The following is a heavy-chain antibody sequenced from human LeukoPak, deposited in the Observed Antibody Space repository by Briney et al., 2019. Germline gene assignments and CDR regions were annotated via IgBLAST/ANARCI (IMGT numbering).Heavy chain of an antibody. CDR3: AKHRGGGSSTWLGNPIDI. V-gene: IGHV5-51*01. CDR2: IYPGDSDT. J-gene: IGHJ3*02. Sequence: GASLQISCKGSGYIFSSYWIGWVRQMPGKGPEWMGIIYPGDSDTRYSPSFQGQVTISADRSISTAYLQWSSLMASDTAMYYCAKHRGGGSSTWLGNPIDIWGQGTMVTVSS. CDR1: GYIFSSYW. D-gene: IGHD6-13*01.